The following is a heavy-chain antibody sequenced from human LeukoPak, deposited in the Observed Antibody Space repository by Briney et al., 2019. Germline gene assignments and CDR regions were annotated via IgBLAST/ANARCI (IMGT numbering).Heavy chain of an antibody. CDR2: ISSSSSYI. V-gene: IGHV3-21*03. Sequence: GGSLRLSCAASGFTFSSYSMSWVRQAPGKGLEWVSSISSSSSYIYYADSVKGRFTISRDNAKNSLYLQMNSLRAEDTAVYYCARIDRGFYSRWTAFAFWGQGTMVTVSS. CDR1: GFTFSSYS. D-gene: IGHD2-15*01. CDR3: ARIDRGFYSRWTAFAF. J-gene: IGHJ3*01.